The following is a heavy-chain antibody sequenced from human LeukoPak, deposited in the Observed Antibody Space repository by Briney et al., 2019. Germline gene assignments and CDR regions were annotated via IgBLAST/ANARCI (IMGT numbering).Heavy chain of an antibody. CDR1: GYTFTSYA. Sequence: ASVKVSCKASGYTFTSYAMNWVRQAPGQGLEWMGWISAYNGNTNYAQKLQGRVTMTTDTSTSTAYMELRSLRSDDTAVYYCARGWDSSGSLDYWGQGTLVTVSS. V-gene: IGHV1-18*01. D-gene: IGHD3-22*01. CDR3: ARGWDSSGSLDY. CDR2: ISAYNGNT. J-gene: IGHJ4*02.